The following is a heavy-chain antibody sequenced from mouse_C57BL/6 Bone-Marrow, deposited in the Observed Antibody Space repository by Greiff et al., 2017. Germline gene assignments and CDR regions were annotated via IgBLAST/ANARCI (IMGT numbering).Heavy chain of an antibody. J-gene: IGHJ2*01. CDR3: ARARDEGYFDY. Sequence: ESGPGLVKPSQSLSLTCSVTGYSITSGYYWNWIRQFPGNKLEWMGYISYDGSNNYNPSLKNRISITRDTSKNQFFLKLNSVTTEDTATYYCARARDEGYFDYWGQGTTLTVSS. CDR1: GYSITSGYY. CDR2: ISYDGSN. V-gene: IGHV3-6*01. D-gene: IGHD3-3*01.